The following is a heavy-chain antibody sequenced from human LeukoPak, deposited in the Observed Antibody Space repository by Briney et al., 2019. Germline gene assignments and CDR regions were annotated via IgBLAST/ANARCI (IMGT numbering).Heavy chain of an antibody. D-gene: IGHD6-19*01. CDR3: ARPLGAYSSGPFDY. CDR1: GFTFGSYA. CDR2: ISYDGSNK. Sequence: GGSLRLSCAASGFTFGSYAMHWVRQAPGKGLEWVAVISYDGSNKYYADSVKGRFTISRDNSKNTLYLQMNSLRAEDTAVYYCARPLGAYSSGPFDYWGQGTLVTVSS. J-gene: IGHJ4*02. V-gene: IGHV3-30-3*01.